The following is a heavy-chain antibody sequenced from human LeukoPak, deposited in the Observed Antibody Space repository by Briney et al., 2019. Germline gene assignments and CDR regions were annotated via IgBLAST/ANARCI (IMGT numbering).Heavy chain of an antibody. J-gene: IGHJ4*02. D-gene: IGHD1-1*01. Sequence: GGSLRLSCAASGFTFSRCPMSGVRQAPGKGLEWVSAVSSGGDNRHYADSVKGRFTISRDNSKNTLYLQMTSLRADDTAVYYCARAQDDTRNDSVDRSWDHWGQGTLVTVSS. CDR1: GFTFSRCP. CDR2: VSSGGDNR. CDR3: ARAQDDTRNDSVDRSWDH. V-gene: IGHV3-23*01.